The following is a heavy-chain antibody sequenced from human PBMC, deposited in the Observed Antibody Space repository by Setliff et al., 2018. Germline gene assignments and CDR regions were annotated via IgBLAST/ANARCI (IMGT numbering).Heavy chain of an antibody. CDR2: IYYSGST. CDR3: ARADYDIFGLAFDI. V-gene: IGHV4-39*01. J-gene: IGHJ3*02. CDR1: GGSISSSSYY. Sequence: SETLSLTCTVSGGSISSSSYYWGWIRQPPGKGLEWIGSIYYSGSTYYNPSLKSRVTISVDTSKNQFSLKLSSVTAADTAVYYCARADYDIFGLAFDIWGQGTMVTVSS. D-gene: IGHD3-9*01.